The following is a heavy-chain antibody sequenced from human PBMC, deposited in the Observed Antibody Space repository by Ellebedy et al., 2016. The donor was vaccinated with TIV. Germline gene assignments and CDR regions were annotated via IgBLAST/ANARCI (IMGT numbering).Heavy chain of an antibody. CDR2: IYPGDSDT. CDR1: GYIFTNYW. CDR3: ARHENLYDAFDI. D-gene: IGHD1-14*01. J-gene: IGHJ3*02. V-gene: IGHV5-51*01. Sequence: GESLKISCKGSGYIFTNYWIGWVRQMPGKGLEWRGIIYPGDSDTRYSPSFQGQVTISADKSIKTAYLQWSSLRASDTAMYYSARHENLYDAFDIWGQGTIVAVSS.